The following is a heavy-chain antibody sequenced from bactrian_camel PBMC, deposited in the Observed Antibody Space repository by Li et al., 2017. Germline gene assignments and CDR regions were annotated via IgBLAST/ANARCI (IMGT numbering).Heavy chain of an antibody. Sequence: VQLVESGGGSVQAGGSLRLSCHASGYTYNRFCVGWFRQAPGKEREGVASICESEGRISYADAVKGRLTISKDNAKNTLYLQMNSLKPEDTAMYYCATDRNGKTRGQGTQVTVS. J-gene: IGHJ4*01. CDR1: GYTYNRFC. D-gene: IGHD2*01. V-gene: IGHV3S63*01. CDR2: ICESEGRI.